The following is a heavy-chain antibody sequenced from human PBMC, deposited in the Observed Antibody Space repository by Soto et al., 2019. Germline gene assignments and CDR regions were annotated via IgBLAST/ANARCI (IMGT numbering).Heavy chain of an antibody. CDR3: ARISGGSPSYYAMDV. D-gene: IGHD3-10*01. CDR2: IFSSDEK. J-gene: IGHJ6*02. V-gene: IGHV2-26*01. CDR1: GFSFTNNKMG. Sequence: QVTLKESGPVLVKPTETLTLTCTVSGFSFTNNKMGVSWIRQPPGKALEWLANIFSSDEKSYSTSLKSRATTXQDTSKSQVALKVTNMDPVDTATYYCARISGGSPSYYAMDVWGQGTTVTVSS.